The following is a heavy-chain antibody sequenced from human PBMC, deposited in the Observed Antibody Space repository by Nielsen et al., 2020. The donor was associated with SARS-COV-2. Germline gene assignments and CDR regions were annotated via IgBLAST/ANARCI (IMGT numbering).Heavy chain of an antibody. V-gene: IGHV3-30*18. D-gene: IGHD1-14*01. CDR3: AKDGGGTGWFDP. Sequence: GESLKISCAASGFTFSSYGMHWVRQAPGKGLEWVAVISHDGSNKYYADSVKGRFTISRDNSKNTLYLQMNSLRAEDTAVYYCAKDGGGTGWFDPWGQGTLVTVSS. CDR2: ISHDGSNK. CDR1: GFTFSSYG. J-gene: IGHJ5*02.